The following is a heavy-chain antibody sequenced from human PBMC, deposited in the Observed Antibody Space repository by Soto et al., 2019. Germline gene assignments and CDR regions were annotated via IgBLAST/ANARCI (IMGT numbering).Heavy chain of an antibody. J-gene: IGHJ4*02. D-gene: IGHD1-26*01. CDR3: TRDPYGGSRYYFDS. V-gene: IGHV3-33*01. CDR1: GFSFSNYA. CDR2: IWYDGSNK. Sequence: GGSLRLSCAASGFSFSNYAMHWVRQAPGKGLEWVAVIWYDGSNKYYADSVKGRFTISKDNSQNTLYLQMNSLRAEDTAVYYCTRDPYGGSRYYFDSWGQGTLVTVS.